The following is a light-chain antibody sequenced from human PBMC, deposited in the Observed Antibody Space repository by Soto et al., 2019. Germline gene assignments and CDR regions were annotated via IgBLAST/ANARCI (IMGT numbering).Light chain of an antibody. CDR2: EDN. V-gene: IGLV6-57*01. CDR3: QSYDSSKGGVV. CDR1: SGSIASNY. Sequence: NFMLTQPHSVSESPGKTVTISCTRSSGSIASNYVQWYQQRPGSSPTTVIYEDNQRPSGVPDRFSGSIDSSSNSASLTISGLKTEDEADYYCQSYDSSKGGVVFGGGTKLTFL. J-gene: IGLJ2*01.